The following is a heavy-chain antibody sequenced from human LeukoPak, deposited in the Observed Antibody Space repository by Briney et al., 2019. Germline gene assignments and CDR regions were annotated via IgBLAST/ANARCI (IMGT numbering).Heavy chain of an antibody. CDR3: ARDDSSGLDYYYYGMDV. J-gene: IGHJ6*02. CDR1: GGTFSSYA. Sequence: SVKVSCKASGGTFSSYAISWVRQAPGQGLEWMGGIIPIFGTANYAQKFQGRVTITADESTSTAYMELSSLRSEDTAVYYCARDDSSGLDYYYYGMDVWGQGTTVTVPS. V-gene: IGHV1-69*13. CDR2: IIPIFGTA. D-gene: IGHD3-22*01.